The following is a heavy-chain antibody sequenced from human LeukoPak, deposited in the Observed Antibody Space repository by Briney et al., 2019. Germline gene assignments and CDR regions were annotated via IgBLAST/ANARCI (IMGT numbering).Heavy chain of an antibody. CDR3: ARDASKYQDIRWFDP. CDR1: GFAFHNYA. Sequence: GGSLRLSCVGSGFAFHNYAMHWVRRPPGKGLEWVSAINWNSVTKAYADSVKGRFTISRDNSKNTLYLQMNSLRAEDTAVYYCARDASKYQDIRWFDPWGQGTLVTVSS. CDR2: INWNSVTK. V-gene: IGHV3-9*01. J-gene: IGHJ5*02. D-gene: IGHD2-2*01.